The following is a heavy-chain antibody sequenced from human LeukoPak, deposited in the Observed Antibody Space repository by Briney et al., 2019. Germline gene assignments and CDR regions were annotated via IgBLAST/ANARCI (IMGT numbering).Heavy chain of an antibody. CDR2: ISSSSSYI. CDR1: GFTFSTYT. J-gene: IGHJ4*02. Sequence: PGGSLRLSCAASGFTFSTYTMNWVRQAPGKGLEWVSSISSSSSYIYYADSVKGRFTISRDNAKNSLYLQMNSLRAEDTAVYYCAREDSSSSGNDYWGQGTLVTVSS. D-gene: IGHD6-6*01. CDR3: AREDSSSSGNDY. V-gene: IGHV3-21*01.